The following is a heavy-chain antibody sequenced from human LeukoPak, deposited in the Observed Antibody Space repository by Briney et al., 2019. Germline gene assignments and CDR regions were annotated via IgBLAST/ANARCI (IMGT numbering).Heavy chain of an antibody. V-gene: IGHV3-13*01. CDR2: IGTAGDT. J-gene: IGHJ4*02. D-gene: IGHD3-10*01. CDR3: ARAIGSGGTDY. CDR1: GFTFSSYD. Sequence: PGGSLRLSCAASGFTFSSYDMHWVRQATGKGLEWVSAIGTAGDTYYPGSVKGRFTISRDNSKNTLYLQMNSLRAEDTAVYYCARAIGSGGTDYWGQGTLVTVSS.